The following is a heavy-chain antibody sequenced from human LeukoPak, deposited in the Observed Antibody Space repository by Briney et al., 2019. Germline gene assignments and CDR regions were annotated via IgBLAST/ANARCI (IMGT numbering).Heavy chain of an antibody. Sequence: PGRSLRLSCAASGFIFNTYGMNWVRQTPDKGLEWVAVIWYDGSHQYYADSVKGRFTISRDNFKNTLYLQMHNLRAEDTAVYYCAKHGTSITPNFDYWGQGTLVTVSS. CDR1: GFIFNTYG. V-gene: IGHV3-33*03. D-gene: IGHD3-3*01. CDR2: IWYDGSHQ. J-gene: IGHJ4*02. CDR3: AKHGTSITPNFDY.